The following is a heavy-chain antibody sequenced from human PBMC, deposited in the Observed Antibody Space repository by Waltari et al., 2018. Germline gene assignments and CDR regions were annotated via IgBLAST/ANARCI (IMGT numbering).Heavy chain of an antibody. CDR1: GFTFSSYW. CDR3: ARGGGSGSYFFDY. CDR2: IKQDGSEK. D-gene: IGHD3-10*01. V-gene: IGHV3-7*01. J-gene: IGHJ4*02. Sequence: EVQLVESGGGLVQPGGSLRLSCAASGFTFSSYWMSWVRQAPGKGLEWVANIKQDGSEKYYVDSVKGRFTISRDNAKNSLYLQMYSLRAEDTAVYYCARGGGSGSYFFDYWGQGTLVTVSS.